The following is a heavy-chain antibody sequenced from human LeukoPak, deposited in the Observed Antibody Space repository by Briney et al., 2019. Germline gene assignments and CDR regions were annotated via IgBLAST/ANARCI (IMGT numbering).Heavy chain of an antibody. D-gene: IGHD3-10*01. CDR1: GFTFSSYA. CDR3: ARAPITMVRGVIQTGLDY. Sequence: GGSLRLSCAASGFTFSSYAMHWVRQAPGKGLEWVAVISYDGSNKYYADSVKGRFTISRDNSKNTLYLQMNSLRAEDTAVYYCARAPITMVRGVIQTGLDYWGQGTLVTVSS. CDR2: ISYDGSNK. J-gene: IGHJ4*02. V-gene: IGHV3-30-3*01.